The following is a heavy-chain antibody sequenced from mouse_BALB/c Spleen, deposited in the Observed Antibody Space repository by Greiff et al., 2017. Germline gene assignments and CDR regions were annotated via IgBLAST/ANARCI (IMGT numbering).Heavy chain of an antibody. CDR1: GFTFSSFG. J-gene: IGHJ4*01. Sequence: EVHLVESGGGLVQPGGSRKLSCAASGFTFSSFGMHWVRQAPEKGLEWVAYISSGSSTIYYADTVKGRFTISRDNPKNTLFLQMTSLRSEDTAMYYCARGGGNFLAMDYWGQGTSVTVSS. CDR2: ISSGSSTI. V-gene: IGHV5-17*02. D-gene: IGHD2-1*01. CDR3: ARGGGNFLAMDY.